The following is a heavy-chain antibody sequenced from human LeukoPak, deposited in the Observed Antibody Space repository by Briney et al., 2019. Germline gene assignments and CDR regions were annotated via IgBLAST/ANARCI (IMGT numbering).Heavy chain of an antibody. CDR2: IKNKIDGGTT. D-gene: IGHD4-17*01. Sequence: GGSLRLSCAASTFTFRNYWMSWVRQAPGKGLEWVGRIKNKIDGGTTDYAAPVKGRFTISRDDSKNTVYLQMNSLKSEDTALYYCNTDGDYGDYVDSWGQGTLVTVSS. CDR3: NTDGDYGDYVDS. CDR1: TFTFRNYW. V-gene: IGHV3-15*01. J-gene: IGHJ4*02.